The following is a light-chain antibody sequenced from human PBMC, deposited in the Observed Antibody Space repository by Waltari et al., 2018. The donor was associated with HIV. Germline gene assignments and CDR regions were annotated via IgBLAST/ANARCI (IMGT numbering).Light chain of an antibody. J-gene: IGLJ3*02. CDR3: ATWDDSLSAWL. CDR2: HNN. Sequence: QSVLTQPPSASGTPGQRVTISCSGSSSNVVTNYVNWYKQLPGTAPELVLYHNNQRPLGCPDRFSGSKSVTSASLAISGLRSEDEADYYCATWDDSLSAWLFGGGTRLSVL. CDR1: SSNVVTNY. V-gene: IGLV1-47*01.